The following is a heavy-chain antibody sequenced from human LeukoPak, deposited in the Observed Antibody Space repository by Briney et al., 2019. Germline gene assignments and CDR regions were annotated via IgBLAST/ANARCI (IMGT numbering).Heavy chain of an antibody. V-gene: IGHV4-38-2*02. CDR2: ISHSGST. D-gene: IGHD5-18*01. Sequence: PSETLSLTCTVSGYSLSSTYYGGWIRQPPGKGLEWIATISHSGSTYYNPSLRSRVTISVDTSKNQFSLKLSSVTAADTAVYYCTRVNTPVATFDYWGQGTLVTASS. J-gene: IGHJ4*02. CDR1: GYSLSSTYY. CDR3: TRVNTPVATFDY.